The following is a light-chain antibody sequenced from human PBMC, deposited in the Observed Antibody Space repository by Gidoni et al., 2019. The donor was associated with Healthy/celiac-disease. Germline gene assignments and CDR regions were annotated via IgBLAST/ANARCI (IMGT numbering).Light chain of an antibody. CDR1: QSVLYSSNNKNY. CDR2: GAS. Sequence: DIVMTQSPASLAVSLGERATINCKSSQSVLYSSNNKNYLAWYQQKPGQPPKLLIYGASTRESGVPDRFSGSGSGTDFTLTISSLQAEDVAVYYCQQYYSTPLTFGGGTKVEIK. V-gene: IGKV4-1*01. J-gene: IGKJ4*01. CDR3: QQYYSTPLT.